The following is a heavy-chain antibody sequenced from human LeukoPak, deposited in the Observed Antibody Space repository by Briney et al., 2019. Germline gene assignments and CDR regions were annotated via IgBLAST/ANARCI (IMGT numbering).Heavy chain of an antibody. Sequence: PGESLKISCKGSGYSFTSYWISWVRQAPGQGLEWMGWISAYNGNTNYAQKLQGRVTMTTDTSTSTAYMELRSLRSDDTAVYYCARTDYGDYWFDPWGQGTLVTVSS. CDR2: ISAYNGNT. CDR3: ARTDYGDYWFDP. V-gene: IGHV1-18*04. CDR1: GYSFTSYW. D-gene: IGHD4-17*01. J-gene: IGHJ5*02.